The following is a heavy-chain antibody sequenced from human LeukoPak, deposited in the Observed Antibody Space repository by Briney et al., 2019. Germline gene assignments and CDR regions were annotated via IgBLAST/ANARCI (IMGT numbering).Heavy chain of an antibody. J-gene: IGHJ4*02. V-gene: IGHV3-23*01. CDR3: ARAPGYGAAYYFDY. CDR2: ISGDGRDI. CDR1: AFTFSSYG. Sequence: PGGSLRLSCAASAFTFSSYGMSWVRQAPGKGLEWVSAISGDGRDIFYADAVKGRFTISRDKSKNTLYLQMNSLRAGDTAVYYCARAPGYGAAYYFDYWGQGTLVTVST. D-gene: IGHD1-1*01.